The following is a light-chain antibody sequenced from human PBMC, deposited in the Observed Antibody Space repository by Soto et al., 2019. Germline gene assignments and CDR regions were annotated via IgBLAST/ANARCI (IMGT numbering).Light chain of an antibody. Sequence: QSALTQPASVSGSPGQSITISCTGTSSDVGGYNYVSWYHQHPGKAPKLMIYDVSYRPSGVSDRFSGSKSGNTASLTISGLQSEDEADYYCDSYTSGSSYVFGTGTKLPVL. CDR3: DSYTSGSSYV. V-gene: IGLV2-14*01. CDR1: SSDVGGYNY. J-gene: IGLJ1*01. CDR2: DVS.